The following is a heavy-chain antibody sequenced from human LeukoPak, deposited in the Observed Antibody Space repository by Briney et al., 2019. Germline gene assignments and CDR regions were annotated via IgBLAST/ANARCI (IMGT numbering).Heavy chain of an antibody. CDR3: ARRAPGFSSGWLDY. J-gene: IGHJ4*02. CDR2: ISYDGSNK. CDR1: GFTFSSYG. D-gene: IGHD6-19*01. Sequence: GGSLRLSCAASGFTFSSYGMHWVRQAPGKGLEWVAVISYDGSNKYYADSVRGRFTISRDNSKNTLYLQMGSLRAEDLAVYYCARRAPGFSSGWLDYWGQGTLVTVSS. V-gene: IGHV3-30*03.